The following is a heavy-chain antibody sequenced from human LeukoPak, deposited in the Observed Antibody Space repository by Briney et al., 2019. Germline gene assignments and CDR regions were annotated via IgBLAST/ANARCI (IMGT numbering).Heavy chain of an antibody. CDR2: ISGSGGST. Sequence: PGGSLRLSCAASGFTFSSYAMSWVRQAPGKGLEWVSAISGSGGSTYYADSVKGRFTISRDNSKNTLYLQMNSLRAEDTAVYYCAKDGGYCSSPSCQRFQHWGQGTLVTVSS. J-gene: IGHJ1*01. CDR3: AKDGGYCSSPSCQRFQH. V-gene: IGHV3-23*01. CDR1: GFTFSSYA. D-gene: IGHD2-2*01.